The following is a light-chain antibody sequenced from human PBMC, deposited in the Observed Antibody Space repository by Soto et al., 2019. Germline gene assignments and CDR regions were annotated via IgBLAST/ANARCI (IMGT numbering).Light chain of an antibody. J-gene: IGLJ2*01. Sequence: QSALTQPASVSGSPGQSITISCTGTSSDVGGYNYVSWYQQQPGKAPKLMIYEVSNRPSGVFNRFSGSTSGNTASLTISGLQAEDEADYYCSSYTSSSTLVFGGGTKLTVL. CDR2: EVS. CDR3: SSYTSSSTLV. V-gene: IGLV2-14*01. CDR1: SSDVGGYNY.